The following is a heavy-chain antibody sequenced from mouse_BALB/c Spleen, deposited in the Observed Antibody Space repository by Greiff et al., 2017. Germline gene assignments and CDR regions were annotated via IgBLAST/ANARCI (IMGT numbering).Heavy chain of an antibody. J-gene: IGHJ2*01. Sequence: VQLQQSGAELVRPGVSVKISCKGSGYTFTDYAMHWVKQSHAKSLEWIGVISTYYGDASYNQKFKGKATMTVDKSSSTAYMELARLTSEDSAIYYCARRDSLDYWGQGTTLTVSS. CDR1: GYTFTDYA. CDR2: ISTYYGDA. V-gene: IGHV1S137*01. CDR3: ARRDSLDY.